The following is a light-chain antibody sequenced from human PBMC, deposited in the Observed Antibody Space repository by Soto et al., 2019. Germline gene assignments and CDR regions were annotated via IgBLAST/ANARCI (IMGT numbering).Light chain of an antibody. V-gene: IGKV3-15*01. CDR3: HQYYKWPLT. CDR1: QSVSSN. J-gene: IGKJ4*01. CDR2: GAS. Sequence: EIVMTQSPATLSVSPGERATLSCRASQSVSSNLAWYQQKPGQAPRLLIYGASTRATGIPARFSGRGSGTEFNLTISRLLSEECAVYYCHQYYKWPLTFRGGTKGDI.